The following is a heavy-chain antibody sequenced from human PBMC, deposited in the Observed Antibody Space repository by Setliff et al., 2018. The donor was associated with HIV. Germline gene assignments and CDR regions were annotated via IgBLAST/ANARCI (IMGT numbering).Heavy chain of an antibody. Sequence: ASVKVSCKVSGYTLAELSIHWVRQAPGQGLEWMGWISVYNDDTSYAQKFQGRVTMTTDTSTGTAYMELRSLRSDDTAMYYCARDVSGSYHLDAFDIWGQGTMVTVSS. V-gene: IGHV1-18*01. D-gene: IGHD1-26*01. CDR2: ISVYNDDT. CDR3: ARDVSGSYHLDAFDI. J-gene: IGHJ3*02. CDR1: GYTLAELS.